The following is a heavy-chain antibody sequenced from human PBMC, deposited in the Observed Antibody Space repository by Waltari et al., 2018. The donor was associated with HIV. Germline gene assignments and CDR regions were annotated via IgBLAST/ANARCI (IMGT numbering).Heavy chain of an antibody. J-gene: IGHJ4*02. V-gene: IGHV3-66*04. CDR3: ARQRNWNEDFDD. CDR2: MYSDGTT. D-gene: IGHD1-1*01. CDR1: GFTVSSSY. Sequence: EVQLVESGGDLVQPGGSMRLSCAASGFTVSSSYMGWVRQAPGEGLEWVSVMYSDGTTYYAGSVKGRFTISRDNSKNTLYLQMSSLRGEDTAVYYCARQRNWNEDFDDWGQGTLVTVSS.